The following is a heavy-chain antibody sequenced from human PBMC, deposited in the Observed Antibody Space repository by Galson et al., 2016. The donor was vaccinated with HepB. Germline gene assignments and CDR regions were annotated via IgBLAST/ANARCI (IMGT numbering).Heavy chain of an antibody. D-gene: IGHD2-2*01. J-gene: IGHJ5*02. Sequence: SETLSLTCTVSGGSIFGGNFYWSWIRQHPGKGLEWIGYIYYSGTTNYNPSLRSRVTMSVDTSKNQFSLNLSSVTAADTAVYYCARESSSWYQNWFDPWGQGTLVTVSS. CDR3: ARESSSWYQNWFDP. V-gene: IGHV4-61*01. CDR2: IYYSGTT. CDR1: GGSIFGGNFY.